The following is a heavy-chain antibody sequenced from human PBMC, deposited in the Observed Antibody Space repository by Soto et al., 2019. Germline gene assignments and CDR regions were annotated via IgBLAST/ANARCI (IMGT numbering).Heavy chain of an antibody. Sequence: PGGSLRLSCAASGVTFSSYAMSWVRRAPGKGLEWVSAISGSGGSTYYADSVKGRFTISRDNSKNTLYLQMNSLRAEDTAVYYCAKGLRGWLRSVYYYYGMDVWGQGTTVTVYS. CDR3: AKGLRGWLRSVYYYYGMDV. J-gene: IGHJ6*02. V-gene: IGHV3-23*01. D-gene: IGHD5-12*01. CDR2: ISGSGGST. CDR1: GVTFSSYA.